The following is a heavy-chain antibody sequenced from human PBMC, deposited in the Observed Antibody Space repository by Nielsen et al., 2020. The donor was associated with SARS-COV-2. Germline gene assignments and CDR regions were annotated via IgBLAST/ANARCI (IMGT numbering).Heavy chain of an antibody. J-gene: IGHJ4*02. CDR3: ARDGTGTNIDDLTGFYSAMFAF. V-gene: IGHV3-21*01. CDR2: ISSSSIYI. Sequence: GESLKISCAASGFTFSDYSMNWLRQAPGKGLEWVSSISSSSIYIYYADSVKGRFTISRDNAKNSLYLQMNSLRAEDTAVYFCARDGTGTNIDDLTGFYSAMFAFWGQGTPVTVSA. D-gene: IGHD3-9*01. CDR1: GFTFSDYS.